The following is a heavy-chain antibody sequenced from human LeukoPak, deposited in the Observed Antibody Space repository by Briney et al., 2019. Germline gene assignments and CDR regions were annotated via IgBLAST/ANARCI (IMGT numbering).Heavy chain of an antibody. V-gene: IGHV3-7*01. CDR1: GFTFSSYW. D-gene: IGHD3-3*01. CDR3: ARVLEDYDFWSGYSYYFDY. Sequence: PGGSLRLSCAASGFTFSSYWMSWVRQAPGKGLEWVAKIKREGSEKYYVDSVKGRFTISRDNAKDSLYLEMNSLRAEDTAVYYCARVLEDYDFWSGYSYYFDYWGQGTLVTVSS. CDR2: IKREGSEK. J-gene: IGHJ4*02.